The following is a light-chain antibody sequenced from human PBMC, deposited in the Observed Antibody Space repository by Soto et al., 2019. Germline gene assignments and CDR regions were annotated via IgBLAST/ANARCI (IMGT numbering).Light chain of an antibody. Sequence: DVQMTQSPSTPSASVGDRVTITCRASQSISSWLAWYQQKPGKAPKLLIYKASSLERGVPSMFSGSGSGTEFTLTTSSLQPDDFATYYCQQYNNEWTFGQGTKVEIK. CDR2: KAS. CDR3: QQYNNEWT. J-gene: IGKJ1*01. CDR1: QSISSW. V-gene: IGKV1-5*03.